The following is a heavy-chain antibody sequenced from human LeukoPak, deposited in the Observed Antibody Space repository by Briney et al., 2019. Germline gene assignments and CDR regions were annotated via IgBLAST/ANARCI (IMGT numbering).Heavy chain of an antibody. CDR1: GFTVNSDY. Sequence: GGSLRLSCAASGFTVNSDYMSWVRQAPGKGLEWVSFIYSGGSTYYAESVKGRFTISRDNSKNTLFLQMNSLRAEDTAVYYCARPAVGGWAFRYWGQGTLVTVSS. CDR3: ARPAVGGWAFRY. D-gene: IGHD6-19*01. J-gene: IGHJ4*02. V-gene: IGHV3-66*01. CDR2: IYSGGST.